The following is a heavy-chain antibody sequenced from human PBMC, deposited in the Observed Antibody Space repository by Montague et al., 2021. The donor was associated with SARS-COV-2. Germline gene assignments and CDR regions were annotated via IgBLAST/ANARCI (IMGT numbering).Heavy chain of an antibody. D-gene: IGHD3-22*01. CDR2: IYYSGST. CDR3: AREGGWLSRGAYGFDY. CDR1: GGSISSSSYY. Sequence: SETLSLTCTVSGGSISSSSYYWGWIRQPPGKGLEWIGSIYYSGSTYYTPSLKSRVTISVDTSKNQFSLKLSSVTAADTAVYYCAREGGWLSRGAYGFDYWGQGTLVTVSS. V-gene: IGHV4-39*07. J-gene: IGHJ4*02.